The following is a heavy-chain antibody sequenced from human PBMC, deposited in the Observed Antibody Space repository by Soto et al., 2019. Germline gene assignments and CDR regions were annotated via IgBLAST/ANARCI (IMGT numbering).Heavy chain of an antibody. Sequence: SETLSLTCTVSGGSISSADYYWSWIRQPPGKGLYWIGHIYYSGSTYYNPSLKSRVTISVDTSKNQFSLKLSSVTAADTAVYYCARGRNGAGGDYFDYWGQGTLVTVSS. D-gene: IGHD1-1*01. CDR2: IYYSGST. CDR1: GGSISSADYY. CDR3: ARGRNGAGGDYFDY. J-gene: IGHJ4*02. V-gene: IGHV4-30-4*01.